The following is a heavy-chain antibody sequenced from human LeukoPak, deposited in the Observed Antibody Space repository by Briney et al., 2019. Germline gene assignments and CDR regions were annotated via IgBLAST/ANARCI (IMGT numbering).Heavy chain of an antibody. J-gene: IGHJ5*02. CDR1: GFTFSSYG. D-gene: IGHD2-2*01. V-gene: IGHV3-30*03. CDR2: ISYDGSNK. Sequence: QAGVTLRRSCAASGFTFSSYGMHWVRQAPGKGLEWVAVISYDGSNKYYADSVKGRFTISRDNSKNTLYLQMNSLRAEDTAVYYCAREEYQLLSPPSFDPWGQGTLVTVSS. CDR3: AREEYQLLSPPSFDP.